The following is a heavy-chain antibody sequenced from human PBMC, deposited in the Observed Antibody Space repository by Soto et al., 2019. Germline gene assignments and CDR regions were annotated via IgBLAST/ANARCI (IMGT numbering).Heavy chain of an antibody. CDR2: IYYSGST. CDR3: ARQPYCSSTSCYPFSNWFDP. CDR1: GGSISSSSYY. D-gene: IGHD2-2*01. J-gene: IGHJ5*02. V-gene: IGHV4-39*01. Sequence: QLQLQESGPGLVKPSEPLSLTCTVSGGSISSSSYYWGWIRQPPGKGLEWIGSIYYSGSTYYSPSLKRRVTISVDTSKNQFSLKLGSVTAADTAVYYCARQPYCSSTSCYPFSNWFDPWGQGTLVTVSS.